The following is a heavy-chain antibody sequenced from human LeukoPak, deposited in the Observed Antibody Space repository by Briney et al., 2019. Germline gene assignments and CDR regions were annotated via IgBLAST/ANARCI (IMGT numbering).Heavy chain of an antibody. CDR3: AKDGFSSGWSYYFDY. J-gene: IGHJ4*02. V-gene: IGHV3-23*01. CDR2: ISGSGGST. CDR1: GFTFSSYA. Sequence: GGSLRLSCAASGFTFSSYAMSWVRQAPGKGLEWVSAISGSGGSTYYADSVKGRFTISRDNSKNTLYLQMNSLRAEDTAVYYCAKDGFSSGWSYYFDYWGQGTLVTVFS. D-gene: IGHD6-19*01.